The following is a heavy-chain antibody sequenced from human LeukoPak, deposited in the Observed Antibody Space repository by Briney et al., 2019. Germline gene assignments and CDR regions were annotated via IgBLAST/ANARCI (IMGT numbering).Heavy chain of an antibody. D-gene: IGHD6-19*01. V-gene: IGHV3-43*02. Sequence: PGGSLRLSCAASGFTFDGYAMHWVRQAPGKGLEWVSLISGDGGSTYYADSVKGRFTISRDNSKNSLYLQMNSLRTEDTALYYCAKDGIAVAATSNYFDYWGQGTLVTVSS. CDR2: ISGDGGST. CDR3: AKDGIAVAATSNYFDY. CDR1: GFTFDGYA. J-gene: IGHJ4*02.